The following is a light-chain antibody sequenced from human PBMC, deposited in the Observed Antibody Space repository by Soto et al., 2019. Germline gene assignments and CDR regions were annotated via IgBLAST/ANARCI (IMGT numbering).Light chain of an antibody. J-gene: IGKJ2*01. Sequence: DSQMTQSPSTLSASVGDRVTITCRASQSISSWLAWYQQKPGKAPKLLIYDASSLESGVPSRFSGSGSGTEFTLTIRSLQPDDFATYYCQQYNSYSSTFGQGTKLEIK. CDR3: QQYNSYSST. V-gene: IGKV1-5*01. CDR1: QSISSW. CDR2: DAS.